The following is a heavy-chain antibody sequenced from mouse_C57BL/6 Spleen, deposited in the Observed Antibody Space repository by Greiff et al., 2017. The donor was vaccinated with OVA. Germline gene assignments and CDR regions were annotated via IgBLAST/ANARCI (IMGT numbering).Heavy chain of an antibody. Sequence: VKLVESGAELARPGASVKLSCKASGYTFTSYGISWVKQRTGQGLEWIGEIYPRSGNTYYNEKFKGKATLTADKSSSTAYMELRSLTSEDSAVYFCAREGGYDPYAMDYWGQGTSVTVSS. V-gene: IGHV1-81*01. J-gene: IGHJ4*01. CDR2: IYPRSGNT. CDR1: GYTFTSYG. D-gene: IGHD2-2*01. CDR3: AREGGYDPYAMDY.